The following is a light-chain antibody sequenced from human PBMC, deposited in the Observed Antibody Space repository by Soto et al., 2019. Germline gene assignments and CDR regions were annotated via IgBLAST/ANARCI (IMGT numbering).Light chain of an antibody. V-gene: IGLV6-57*02. CDR1: SGSIASNY. CDR3: QSYDSTNVV. CDR2: ADN. Sequence: NFMLTQPHSVSESPGKTVTISCAGSSGSIASNYGQWYQQRPGSAPTTVIYADNQRPSGVPDRFSGSIDSSSNSASLTISGLRTEDEADYYCQSYDSTNVVFGGGTKLTVL. J-gene: IGLJ2*01.